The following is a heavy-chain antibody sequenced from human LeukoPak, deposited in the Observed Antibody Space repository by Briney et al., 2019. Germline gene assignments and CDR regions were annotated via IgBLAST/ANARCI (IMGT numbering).Heavy chain of an antibody. D-gene: IGHD2-2*01. CDR1: GGSISSSSYY. Sequence: SETLSLTCTVSGGSISSSSYYWGWIRQPPGKGLEWIGSIYYSGSTYYNPSLKSRVTISVDTSKNQFSLKLSSVTAADTAVYYCARAGSTSRLDPWGQGTLVTVSS. V-gene: IGHV4-39*07. CDR3: ARAGSTSRLDP. J-gene: IGHJ5*02. CDR2: IYYSGST.